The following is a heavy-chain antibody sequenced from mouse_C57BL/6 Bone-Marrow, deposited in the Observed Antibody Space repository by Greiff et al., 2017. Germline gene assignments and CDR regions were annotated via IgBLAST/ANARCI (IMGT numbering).Heavy chain of an antibody. J-gene: IGHJ2*01. CDR3: ARWGTTVVATDYFDY. Sequence: EVKLQQSGPELVKPGASVKISCKASGYTFTDYYMNWVKQSHGKSLEWIGDINPNNGGTSYNQKFKGKATLTVDKSSSTAYMELRSLTSEDSAVYYCARWGTTVVATDYFDYWGQGTTLTVSS. CDR2: INPNNGGT. V-gene: IGHV1-26*01. CDR1: GYTFTDYY. D-gene: IGHD1-1*01.